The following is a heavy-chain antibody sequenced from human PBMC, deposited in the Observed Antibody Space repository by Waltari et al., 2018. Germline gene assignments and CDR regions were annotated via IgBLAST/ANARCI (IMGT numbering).Heavy chain of an antibody. Sequence: QVQLVQSGAEVKKPGSSVKVSCKASGGNFSRYAIRWVRQAPGQGLEWMGGIIPICGTANYAQKFQGRVTITADESTSTAYMELSSLRSEDTAVYYCARGEQWLVPNAFDIWGQGTMVTVSS. D-gene: IGHD6-19*01. CDR2: IIPICGTA. V-gene: IGHV1-69*13. J-gene: IGHJ3*02. CDR3: ARGEQWLVPNAFDI. CDR1: GGNFSRYA.